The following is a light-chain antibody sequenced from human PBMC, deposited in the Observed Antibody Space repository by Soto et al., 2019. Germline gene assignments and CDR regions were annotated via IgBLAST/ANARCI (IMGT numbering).Light chain of an antibody. V-gene: IGLV2-8*01. J-gene: IGLJ1*01. CDR2: EVT. CDR3: SSYSGTNNYV. CDR1: SSDVGGYNF. Sequence: ALTQPPSASGSPGQSVTISCTGTSSDVGGYNFVSWYQQHPGKAPKLIIYEVTKRPSGVPDRFSGSKSGNTASLTVSGLQAEDEADYYCSSYSGTNNYVFGTGTKVTVL.